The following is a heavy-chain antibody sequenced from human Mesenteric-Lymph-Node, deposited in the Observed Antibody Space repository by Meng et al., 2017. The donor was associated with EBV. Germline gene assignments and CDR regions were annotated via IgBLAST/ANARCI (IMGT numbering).Heavy chain of an antibody. CDR2: VFHSGTT. V-gene: IGHV4-4*02. Sequence: QGQLQESGPGLVKPSGTLSLTCAVSGGSITTYNWWSWVRPPPGKGLEWIGEVFHSGTTNSNASLRSRLTISVDKSKNQFSLKLTSVTAADTAVYYCAKANSSGRSSWFDPWGQGTLVTVSS. D-gene: IGHD3-10*01. J-gene: IGHJ5*02. CDR3: AKANSSGRSSWFDP. CDR1: GGSITTYNW.